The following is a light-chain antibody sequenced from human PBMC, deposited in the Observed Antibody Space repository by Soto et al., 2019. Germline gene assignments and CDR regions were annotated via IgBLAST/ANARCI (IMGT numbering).Light chain of an antibody. CDR3: YSFAGSATFV. Sequence: QSALTQPASVSGSPGQSITISCTGTSSDVGGYNYVSWYQQHPGKAPKLMIYEVSNRPSGVSNRFSGSRSGNTASLTISPLQSEDEADYSCYSFAGSATFVFGGGTQLTVL. CDR1: SSDVGGYNY. CDR2: EVS. J-gene: IGLJ2*01. V-gene: IGLV2-23*02.